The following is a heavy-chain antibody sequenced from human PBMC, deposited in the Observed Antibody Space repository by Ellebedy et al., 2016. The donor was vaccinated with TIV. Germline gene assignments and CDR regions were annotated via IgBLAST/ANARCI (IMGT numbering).Heavy chain of an antibody. V-gene: IGHV3-11*01. CDR3: ARDLYYGSGKIASS. CDR2: ISISGTTV. Sequence: GESLKISCAASGFTFSNYDMSWVRQAPGKGLEWVSYISISGTTVYYADSVKGRFTISRDNAKNSLYLQMNSLRADDTAIYYCARDLYYGSGKIASSWGQGTLVTVSS. J-gene: IGHJ1*01. D-gene: IGHD3-10*01. CDR1: GFTFSNYD.